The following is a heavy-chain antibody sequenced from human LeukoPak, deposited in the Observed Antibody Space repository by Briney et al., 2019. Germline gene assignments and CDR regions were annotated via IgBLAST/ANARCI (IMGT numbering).Heavy chain of an antibody. CDR1: GYTFTGYY. V-gene: IGHV1-2*02. Sequence: ASVKVSCKASGYTFTGYYIHWVRQAPGQGLEWMGWMNPNTGGTNYAQKFQGRVTMTRDTSISTAYMELSRLRSDDTAVYYCAREPPLGGGYCSSASCPDTQGFDYWGQGTLVTVSS. CDR2: MNPNTGGT. D-gene: IGHD2-2*01. J-gene: IGHJ4*02. CDR3: AREPPLGGGYCSSASCPDTQGFDY.